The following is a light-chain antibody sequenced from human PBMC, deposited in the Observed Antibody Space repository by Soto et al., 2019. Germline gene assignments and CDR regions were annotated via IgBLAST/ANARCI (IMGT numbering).Light chain of an antibody. V-gene: IGKV3-15*01. J-gene: IGKJ5*01. Sequence: EIVMTQSPATLSVSPGERATLSCRASQSVSSHVAWYQQKPGQAPRLLIDGASTRATGIPARFSGSGSGTEFTLTISSLQSEDCAVYYCQQYNNWPPITVGQGTRLEIK. CDR3: QQYNNWPPIT. CDR2: GAS. CDR1: QSVSSH.